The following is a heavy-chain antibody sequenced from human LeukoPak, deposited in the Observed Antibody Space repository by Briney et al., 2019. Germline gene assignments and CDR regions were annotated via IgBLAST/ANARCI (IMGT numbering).Heavy chain of an antibody. J-gene: IGHJ4*02. CDR1: GFTFSSYA. Sequence: GGSLRLSCAASGFTFSSYAMSWVRQAPGKGLEWVSTISGSRGNTYYADSVKGRFTISRDNSNNTPFLQMNSLRAEDTAVYYCAKAPAISANYYFDYWGQGTLVTVSS. CDR2: ISGSRGNT. CDR3: AKAPAISANYYFDY. V-gene: IGHV3-23*01. D-gene: IGHD5-12*01.